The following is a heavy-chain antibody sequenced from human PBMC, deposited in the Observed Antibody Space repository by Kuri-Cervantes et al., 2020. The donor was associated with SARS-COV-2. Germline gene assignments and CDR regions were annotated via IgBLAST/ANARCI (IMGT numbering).Heavy chain of an antibody. CDR1: GFTFSNYG. Sequence: GESLKISCAVSGFTFSNYGMNWVRQAPGKGLEWVAHINSISSNIGYADSVKGRFTISRDNAKNSLYLQMNSLRAEDTAVYYCARDKRSLDFWSGYYSTRTRYWYFDLWGRGTLVTVSS. J-gene: IGHJ2*01. CDR2: INSISSNI. V-gene: IGHV3-48*04. D-gene: IGHD3-3*01. CDR3: ARDKRSLDFWSGYYSTRTRYWYFDL.